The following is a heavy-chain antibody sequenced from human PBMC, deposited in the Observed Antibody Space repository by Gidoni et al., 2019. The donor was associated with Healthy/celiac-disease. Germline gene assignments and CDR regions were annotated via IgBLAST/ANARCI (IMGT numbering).Heavy chain of an antibody. J-gene: IGHJ3*02. V-gene: IGHV1-18*01. Sequence: QVQLVQSGAEVKKPGASVKVSCKASGYTLPSYGISWVRQAPGQGLEWMGWISAYNGNTNYAQKLQGRVTMTTDTSTITAYMELRSLRSDDTAVYYCARDLPAVGTPGAFDIWGQGTMVTVSS. D-gene: IGHD1-26*01. CDR3: ARDLPAVGTPGAFDI. CDR1: GYTLPSYG. CDR2: ISAYNGNT.